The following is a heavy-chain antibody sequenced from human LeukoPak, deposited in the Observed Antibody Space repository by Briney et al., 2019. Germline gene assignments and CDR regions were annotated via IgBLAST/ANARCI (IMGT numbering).Heavy chain of an antibody. J-gene: IGHJ4*02. D-gene: IGHD3-9*01. V-gene: IGHV3-11*01. CDR1: GFTFSDYY. Sequence: GGSLRLSCAASGFTFSDYYMNWIRQAPGKGLEWVSYISNSGSTIYYSDSVKGRFTISRDDAKNSLYLQMNSLKAEDTAVYYCARGLRYFDYWGQGTLVTVSS. CDR2: ISNSGSTI. CDR3: ARGLRYFDY.